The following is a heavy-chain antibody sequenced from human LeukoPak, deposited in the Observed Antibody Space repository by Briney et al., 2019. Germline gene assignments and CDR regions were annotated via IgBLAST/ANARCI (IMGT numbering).Heavy chain of an antibody. V-gene: IGHV4-59*08. CDR2: IYYSGST. CDR3: ARHIPPGSSWFHDAFDI. Sequence: PSETLSLTCTVSGGSISSYYWSWIRQPPGKGLEWIGYIYYSGSTNYNPSLKTRVTISVDTSKNQFSLKLSSVTAADTAVYYCARHIPPGSSWFHDAFDIWGQGTMVTVSS. CDR1: GGSISSYY. J-gene: IGHJ3*02. D-gene: IGHD6-13*01.